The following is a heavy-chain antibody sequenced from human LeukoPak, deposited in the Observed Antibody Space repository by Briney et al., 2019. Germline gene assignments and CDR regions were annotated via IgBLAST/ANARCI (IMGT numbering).Heavy chain of an antibody. D-gene: IGHD3-22*01. CDR2: INPSGGST. CDR1: GYTFTSYY. J-gene: IGHJ4*02. Sequence: GASVKVSCKASGYTFTSYYMHWVRQAPGQGLEWMGIINPSGGSTSYAQKFQGRVTMTRDTSISTAYMELSRLRSDDTAVYYCARDPRYYYDSSGYYPFDYWGQGTLVTVSS. CDR3: ARDPRYYYDSSGYYPFDY. V-gene: IGHV1-46*01.